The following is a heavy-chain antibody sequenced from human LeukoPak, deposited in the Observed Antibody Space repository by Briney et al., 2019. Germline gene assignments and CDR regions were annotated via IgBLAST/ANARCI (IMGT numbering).Heavy chain of an antibody. CDR2: TSYDGSNK. Sequence: GGSLRLSCAASGFTFSSYAMHWVRQAPGKGLEWVAVTSYDGSNKYYADSVKGRFTISRDNSKNTLYLQVNSLRAEDTAVYYCANVGWGDGYYYFYGMDVWGQGTTVTVSS. J-gene: IGHJ6*02. CDR1: GFTFSSYA. D-gene: IGHD1-26*01. CDR3: ANVGWGDGYYYFYGMDV. V-gene: IGHV3-30-3*01.